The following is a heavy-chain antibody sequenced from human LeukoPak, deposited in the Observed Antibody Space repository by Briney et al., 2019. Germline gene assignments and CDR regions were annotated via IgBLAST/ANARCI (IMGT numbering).Heavy chain of an antibody. CDR3: ARTYFYYDSSGSISFFDY. J-gene: IGHJ4*02. CDR2: ISSSGSTI. Sequence: GGSLRLSCAASGFTFSDYYMSWIRQAPGKGLEWVSYISSSGSTIYYADSVKGRFTISRDNAKNSLYLQMNSLRAEDTAVYYCARTYFYYDSSGSISFFDYWGQGTLVTVSS. D-gene: IGHD3-22*01. CDR1: GFTFSDYY. V-gene: IGHV3-11*04.